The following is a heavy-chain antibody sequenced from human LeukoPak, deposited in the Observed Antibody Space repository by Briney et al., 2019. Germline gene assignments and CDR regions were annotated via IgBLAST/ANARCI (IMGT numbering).Heavy chain of an antibody. Sequence: PSETLSLTCTISGGSISTSNYYWGWIRQPPGKGLEWIGYIYYSGSTNYNPSLKSRVTISLDTSKNQFSLKLSSVTAADTAVYYCARHPNYYDSSGYLDYWGQGTLVTVSS. CDR1: GGSISTSNYY. CDR2: IYYSGST. D-gene: IGHD3-22*01. V-gene: IGHV4-61*05. J-gene: IGHJ4*02. CDR3: ARHPNYYDSSGYLDY.